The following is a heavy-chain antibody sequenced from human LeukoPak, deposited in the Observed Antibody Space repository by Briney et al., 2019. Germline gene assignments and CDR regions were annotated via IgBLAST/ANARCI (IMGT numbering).Heavy chain of an antibody. CDR2: IYTSGST. V-gene: IGHV4-4*07. CDR3: ARGSGSYRPLYFFDY. CDR1: GGSISSHY. Sequence: PSETLSLTCNVSGGSISSHYWSWIRQPAGKGLEWIGRIYTSGSTNYNPFFKSRVTMSLDTSQKEVSLTLNSMTVADTAVYFCARGSGSYRPLYFFDYWGQGTLVTVSA. D-gene: IGHD1-26*01. J-gene: IGHJ4*02.